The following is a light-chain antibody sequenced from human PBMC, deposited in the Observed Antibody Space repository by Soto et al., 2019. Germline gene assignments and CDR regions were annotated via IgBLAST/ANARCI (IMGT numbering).Light chain of an antibody. V-gene: IGKV3-11*01. CDR2: DAS. CDR1: QSVSSY. CDR3: QQRSNWPPYT. Sequence: EIVLTQSPATLSLSQGERATLSCRASQSVSSYLAWYQHQPGQAQRLLXYDASKRATGIPARFSGIVSGTDFTLTIRRLETEDFAAYDGQQRSNWPPYTFCQGTRLEIK. J-gene: IGKJ5*01.